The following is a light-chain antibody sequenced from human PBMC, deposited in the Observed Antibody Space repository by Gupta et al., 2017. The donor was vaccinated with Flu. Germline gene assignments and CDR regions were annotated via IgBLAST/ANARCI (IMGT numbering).Light chain of an antibody. CDR1: QTFPNV. CDR2: DTS. CDR3: QLSSA. V-gene: IGKV3-11*01. J-gene: IGKJ4*01. Sequence: DIVSPQLPDNLSLSQGERTTLSCRASQTFPNVLAWYQHKPGQAPRLLIYDTSKRATGIPARFSGNGSGTDFFLTINSLAPEDSAVYYCQLSSAFGGGTTVEIK.